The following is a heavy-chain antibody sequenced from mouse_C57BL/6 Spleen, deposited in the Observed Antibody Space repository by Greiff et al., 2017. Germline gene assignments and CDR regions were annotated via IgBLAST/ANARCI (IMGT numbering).Heavy chain of an antibody. CDR2: INPSNGGT. CDR1: GYTFTSYW. V-gene: IGHV1-53*01. CDR3: ARSAYGNYPVGYAMDY. J-gene: IGHJ4*01. Sequence: VKLQQPGTELVKPGASVKLSCKASGYTFTSYWMHWVKQRPGQGLEWIGNINPSNGGTNYNEKFKSKATLTVDKSSSTAYMQLSSLTSEDSAVYYCARSAYGNYPVGYAMDYWGQGTSVTVSS. D-gene: IGHD2-1*01.